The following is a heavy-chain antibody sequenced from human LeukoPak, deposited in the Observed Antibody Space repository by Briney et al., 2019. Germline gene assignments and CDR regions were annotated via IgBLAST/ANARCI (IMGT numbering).Heavy chain of an antibody. V-gene: IGHV3-11*01. CDR3: ARDGDTYYYDSSGYPQGGFDY. Sequence: PGGSLRLSCAASGFTFSDYYMSWIRQAPGKGLEWVSYISSSGSTIYYADSVKGRFTISRDNAKNSLYLQMNSLRAEDTAVYYCARDGDTYYYDSSGYPQGGFDYWGQGTLVTVSS. CDR2: ISSSGSTI. CDR1: GFTFSDYY. D-gene: IGHD3-22*01. J-gene: IGHJ4*02.